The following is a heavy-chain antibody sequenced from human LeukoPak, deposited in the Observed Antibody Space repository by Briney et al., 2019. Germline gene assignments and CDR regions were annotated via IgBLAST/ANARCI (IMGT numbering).Heavy chain of an antibody. CDR3: ARARTTRGFDY. Sequence: GGSLRLSCAASGFTFDSYWMTWVRQAPGKGLEWVANIKHDGSDKYYVDSVKGRFTISRDNSKNTLYLQMNSLRAGDTAVYYCARARTTRGFDYWGQGTLVTVSS. J-gene: IGHJ4*02. V-gene: IGHV3-7*01. CDR2: IKHDGSDK. D-gene: IGHD4-17*01. CDR1: GFTFDSYW.